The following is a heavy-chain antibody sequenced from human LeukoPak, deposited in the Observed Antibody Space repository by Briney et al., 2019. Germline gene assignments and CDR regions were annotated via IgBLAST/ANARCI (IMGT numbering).Heavy chain of an antibody. CDR1: GXSFSSYW. CDR2: INSDGSSN. CDR3: ARAVRAHPPADF. J-gene: IGHJ4*02. V-gene: IGHV3-74*01. Sequence: GGSLRLSCAASGXSFSSYWLHWVRQAPGKGLVWVSRINSDGSSNTYADSVKGRSSISRDNAKNTLYLHLNSLRAEDAGVYYCARAVRAHPPADFWGQGTLVTVSS. D-gene: IGHD3-3*01.